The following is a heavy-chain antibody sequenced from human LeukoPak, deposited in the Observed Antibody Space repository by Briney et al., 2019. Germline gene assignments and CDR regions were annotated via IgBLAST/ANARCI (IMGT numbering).Heavy chain of an antibody. Sequence: ASVKVSCKASGYTFINYEINWVRQATGQGLEWMGRMNPNSGNTGYAQKFQGRVTITRNTSISTAYMEPSSLRSEDTAVYYCARGRSGQGQQLVRRYYYYMDVWGKGTTATVSS. CDR1: GYTFINYE. V-gene: IGHV1-8*03. CDR3: ARGRSGQGQQLVRRYYYYMDV. D-gene: IGHD6-13*01. J-gene: IGHJ6*03. CDR2: MNPNSGNT.